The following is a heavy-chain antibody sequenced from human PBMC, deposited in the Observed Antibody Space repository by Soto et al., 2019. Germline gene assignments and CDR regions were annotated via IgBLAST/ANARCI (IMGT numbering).Heavy chain of an antibody. J-gene: IGHJ4*02. CDR1: GFTVSSYA. Sequence: GGSLRLSCAASGFTVSSYAMGWVRQAPGKGLEWVSAISTSGDNTYYANSVEGRFTISRDNAKNSLFLQMNSLRVEDTAVYYCAREGERKTAYFDNWGQGALVTVSS. D-gene: IGHD5-18*01. CDR2: ISTSGDNT. V-gene: IGHV3-23*01. CDR3: AREGERKTAYFDN.